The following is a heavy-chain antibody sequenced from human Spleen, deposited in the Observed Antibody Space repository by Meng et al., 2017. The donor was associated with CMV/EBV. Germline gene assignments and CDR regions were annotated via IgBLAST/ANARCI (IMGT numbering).Heavy chain of an antibody. CDR1: GYTFTSYS. V-gene: IGHV1-18*01. J-gene: IGHJ5*02. CDR2: IGTHSGDT. D-gene: IGHD5-18*01. CDR3: ARVRGYSYGQNWFDP. Sequence: SGYTFTSYSSSWARQDQGQGLEWLGWIGTHSGDTNYVQKRQGRVTMTIDTSTTTDYMKLRGVRSDDTDVYYCARVRGYSYGQNWFDPWGQGTLVTVSS.